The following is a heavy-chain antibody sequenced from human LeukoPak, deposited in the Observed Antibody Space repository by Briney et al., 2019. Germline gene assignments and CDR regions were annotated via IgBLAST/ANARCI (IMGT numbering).Heavy chain of an antibody. V-gene: IGHV4-39*01. J-gene: IGHJ6*02. CDR1: GGSISSSSYY. CDR3: ARLGGSSWYGYYYGMDV. D-gene: IGHD6-13*01. Sequence: PSETLSLTCTVSGGSISSSSYYWGWIRQPPGKGLEWIGSIYYSGSTYYNPSLKSRVTISVDTSKNQFSLKLSSVTAADTAVYYCARLGGSSWYGYYYGMDVWGQGTPVTVSS. CDR2: IYYSGST.